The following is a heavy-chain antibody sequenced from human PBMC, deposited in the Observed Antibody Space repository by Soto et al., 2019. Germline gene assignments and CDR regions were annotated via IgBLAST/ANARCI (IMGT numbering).Heavy chain of an antibody. CDR3: ARLRFLEWLSYFDY. CDR2: IYYSGST. D-gene: IGHD3-3*01. CDR1: GGSISSYY. J-gene: IGHJ4*02. Sequence: SETLSLTCTVSGGSISSYYWSWIRQPPGKGLEWIGYIYYSGSTNYNPSLKSRVTISVDTSKNQFSLKLSSVTAADTAVYYCARLRFLEWLSYFDYWGQGTLVTVSS. V-gene: IGHV4-59*08.